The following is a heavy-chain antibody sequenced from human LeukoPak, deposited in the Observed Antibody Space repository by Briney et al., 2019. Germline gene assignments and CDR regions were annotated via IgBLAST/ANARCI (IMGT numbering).Heavy chain of an antibody. J-gene: IGHJ5*02. D-gene: IGHD2-2*01. V-gene: IGHV3-23*01. CDR1: GFPFNNYA. Sequence: GSLRLSCAASGFPFNNYAMSWVRQAPGKGLEWVSAISGSGGSTYYADSVKGRFTISRDNSKNTLYLQMNSLRAEDTAVYYCAKDGDIVVVPAASWFDPWGQGTLVTVSS. CDR2: ISGSGGST. CDR3: AKDGDIVVVPAASWFDP.